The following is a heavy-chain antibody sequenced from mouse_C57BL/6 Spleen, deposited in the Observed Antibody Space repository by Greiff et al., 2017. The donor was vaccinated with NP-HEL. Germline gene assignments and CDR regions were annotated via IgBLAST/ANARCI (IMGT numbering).Heavy chain of an antibody. CDR1: GYTFTSYG. CDR3: AREYDGTHWYFDV. V-gene: IGHV1-81*01. D-gene: IGHD2-3*01. Sequence: QVQLQQSGAELARPGASVKLSCKASGYTFTSYGISWVKQRTGQGLEWIGEIYPRSGNTYYNEKFKGKATLTADKSSSTAYMELRSLTSEDSAVYFCAREYDGTHWYFDVWGTGTTVTVSS. CDR2: IYPRSGNT. J-gene: IGHJ1*03.